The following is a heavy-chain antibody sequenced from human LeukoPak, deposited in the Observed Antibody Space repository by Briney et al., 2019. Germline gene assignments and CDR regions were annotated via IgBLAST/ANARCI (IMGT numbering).Heavy chain of an antibody. CDR2: ISSSSSYI. Sequence: TGGSLRLSCAASGFTFSSYSMNWVRQAPGKGLEWVSSISSSSSYIYYADSVKGRFTISKDNANNSLYLQMKILEAENTAVYYCARVLDEDTANAAFDIWGQGTMVTASS. CDR1: GFTFSSYS. CDR3: ARVLDEDTANAAFDI. V-gene: IGHV3-21*01. J-gene: IGHJ3*02. D-gene: IGHD5-18*01.